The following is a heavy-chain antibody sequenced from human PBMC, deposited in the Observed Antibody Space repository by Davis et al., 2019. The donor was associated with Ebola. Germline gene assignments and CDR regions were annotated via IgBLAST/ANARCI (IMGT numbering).Heavy chain of an antibody. CDR3: VKDIDFPYFYCHMDV. CDR1: GFTFSNFW. D-gene: IGHD3-3*01. J-gene: IGHJ6*03. CDR2: INNDGSIT. Sequence: GESLKISCAASGFTFSNFWMHWVRQAPGKGLVCVSRINNDGSITNYADSVKGRFTISRDNSKNTLYLQTNSLRAEDTAVYYCVKDIDFPYFYCHMDVWGKGTTVTVSS. V-gene: IGHV3-74*01.